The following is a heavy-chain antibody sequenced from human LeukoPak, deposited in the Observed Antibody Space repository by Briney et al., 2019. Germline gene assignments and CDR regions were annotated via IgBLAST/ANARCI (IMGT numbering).Heavy chain of an antibody. Sequence: PSETLSLTCTVSGGSISSGSYYWSWIRQPAGKGLEWIGRIYTSGSTNYNPSLKSRVTISVDTSKNQVSLKLSSVTAADTAVYYCARESADYSSSWFGSYWGQGTLVTVSS. J-gene: IGHJ4*02. CDR2: IYTSGST. CDR1: GGSISSGSYY. V-gene: IGHV4-61*02. CDR3: ARESADYSSSWFGSY. D-gene: IGHD6-13*01.